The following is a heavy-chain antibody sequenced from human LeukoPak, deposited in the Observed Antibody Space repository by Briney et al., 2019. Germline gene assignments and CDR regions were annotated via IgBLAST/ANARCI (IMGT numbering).Heavy chain of an antibody. CDR3: ARDKGTPYLSSFDY. J-gene: IGHJ4*02. V-gene: IGHV3-66*03. D-gene: IGHD2-2*01. Sequence: GGSLRLSCTVSGFTVSSNSMSWVRQAPGKGLEWVSFIYSDNTHYSDSVKGRFTISRDNSKNTLYLQMNSLRAADTAVYYCARDKGTPYLSSFDYWGQGTLVTVSS. CDR1: GFTVSSNS. CDR2: IYSDNT.